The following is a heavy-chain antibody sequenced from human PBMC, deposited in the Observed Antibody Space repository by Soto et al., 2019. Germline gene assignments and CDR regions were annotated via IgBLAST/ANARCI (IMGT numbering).Heavy chain of an antibody. J-gene: IGHJ4*02. V-gene: IGHV4-4*02. CDR2: ISYSGTT. Sequence: QVQLQESGPGLVKPSETLSLTCAVSGDSLRGTYWWSWVRQAPGGGLQWIGEISYSGTTHYDPSLMSRVTISMDKSRSEFSLTLISVTAADSASYYCARHILVTGTRGFDFWGQGILVTVSS. CDR1: GDSLRGTYW. D-gene: IGHD6-19*01. CDR3: ARHILVTGTRGFDF.